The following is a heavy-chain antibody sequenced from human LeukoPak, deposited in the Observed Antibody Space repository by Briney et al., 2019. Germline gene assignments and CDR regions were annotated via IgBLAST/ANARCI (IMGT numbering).Heavy chain of an antibody. J-gene: IGHJ4*02. V-gene: IGHV3-23*01. CDR1: GFTFSSYA. D-gene: IGHD3-22*01. CDR3: AKGFSGPPTGDYYDSSGYYPAGDDY. CDR2: ISGSGGST. Sequence: GGSLRLSCAASGFTFSSYAMSWVRQAPGKGLEWVSAISGSGGSTYHADSVKGRFTISRDNSKNTLYLQMNSLRAEDTAVYYCAKGFSGPPTGDYYDSSGYYPAGDDYWGQGTLVTVSS.